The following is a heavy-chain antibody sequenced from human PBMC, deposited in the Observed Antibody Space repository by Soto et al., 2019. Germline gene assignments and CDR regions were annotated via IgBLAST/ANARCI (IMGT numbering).Heavy chain of an antibody. CDR2: ISSSSSTI. V-gene: IGHV3-48*01. CDR1: GFTFSSYS. Sequence: GGSLRLSCAASGFTFSSYSMNWVRQAPGKGLEWVSYISSSSSTIYYADSVKGRFTISRDNAKNSLYLQMNSLRAEDTAVYYCARDSGYSYGPFDYWGQGTQVTVSS. J-gene: IGHJ4*02. D-gene: IGHD5-18*01. CDR3: ARDSGYSYGPFDY.